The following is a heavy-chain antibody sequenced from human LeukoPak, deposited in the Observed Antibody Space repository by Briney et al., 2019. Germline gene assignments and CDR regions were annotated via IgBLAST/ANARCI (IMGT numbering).Heavy chain of an antibody. CDR2: IYSDNT. J-gene: IGHJ4*02. V-gene: IGHV3-53*01. CDR1: GFTVSSNS. Sequence: GGSLTLSCTVSGFTVSSNSMGWVRQAPGKGLGWVSFIYSDNTHYSDSVKGRFTISRDNSKNTLYLQMNSLRAEDTAVYYCARRAGAYSHPYDYSGQGALVTVSS. CDR3: ARRAGAYSHPYDY. D-gene: IGHD2-15*01.